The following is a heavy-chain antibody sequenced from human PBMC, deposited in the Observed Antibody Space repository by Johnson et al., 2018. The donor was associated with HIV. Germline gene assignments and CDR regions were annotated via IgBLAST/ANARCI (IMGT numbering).Heavy chain of an antibody. CDR2: INWNGGST. D-gene: IGHD2-2*01. CDR1: GFTFDDYG. CDR3: ASDPVPAAIRAFDI. Sequence: VQLVESGGGVIRPGGSLRLSCAASGFTFDDYGMSWVRQAPGKGLEWVSGINWNGGSTGYVASVKGRLTISRDNAKNSLYLQMNSLRAEDTAVYYCASDPVPAAIRAFDIWGQGTMVTVSS. J-gene: IGHJ3*02. V-gene: IGHV3-20*04.